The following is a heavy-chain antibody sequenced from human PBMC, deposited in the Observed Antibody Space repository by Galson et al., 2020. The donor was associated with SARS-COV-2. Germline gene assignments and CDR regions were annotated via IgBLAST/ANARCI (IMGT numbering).Heavy chain of an antibody. CDR3: ARAKKVNGYSGYDFLGGVDY. CDR1: GFTFSSYA. CDR2: ISYDGSNQ. D-gene: IGHD5-12*01. Sequence: GGSLRLSCAASGFTFSSYAMHWVRQAPGKGLEWVAVISYDGSNQYHADSVKGRFTISRDNSKNTLYLQMNSLRAEDTTLYYCARAKKVNGYSGYDFLGGVDYWGQGTLVTVSS. V-gene: IGHV3-30*04. J-gene: IGHJ4*02.